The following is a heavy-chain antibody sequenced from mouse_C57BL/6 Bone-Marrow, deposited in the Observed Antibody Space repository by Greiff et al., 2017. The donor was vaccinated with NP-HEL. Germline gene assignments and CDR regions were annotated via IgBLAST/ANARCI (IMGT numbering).Heavy chain of an antibody. V-gene: IGHV3-6*01. CDR1: GYSITSGYY. D-gene: IGHD2-5*01. J-gene: IGHJ3*01. CDR2: ISYDGSN. Sequence: EVKLMESGPGLVKPSQSLSLTCSVTGYSITSGYYWNWIRQFPGNKLEWMGYISYDGSNNYNPSFKNRIPITRDTSKNQFFLKLTSATTEETATYYCAKERGSKRESWFAYWGQGTLVTVSA. CDR3: AKERGSKRESWFAY.